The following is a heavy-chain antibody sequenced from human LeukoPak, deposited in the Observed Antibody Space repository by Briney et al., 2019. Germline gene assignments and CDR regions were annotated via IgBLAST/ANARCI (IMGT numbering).Heavy chain of an antibody. V-gene: IGHV1-69*04. CDR3: ASPNQWLAYYYYGMDV. CDR2: IISIFGIA. Sequence: ASVKVSCKASGGTFSSYATSWVRQAPGQGLEWMGRIISIFGIANYAQKFQGRVAITADKSTSTAYMELSSLRSEDTAVYYCASPNQWLAYYYYGMDVWGQGTTVTVSS. CDR1: GGTFSSYA. J-gene: IGHJ6*02. D-gene: IGHD6-19*01.